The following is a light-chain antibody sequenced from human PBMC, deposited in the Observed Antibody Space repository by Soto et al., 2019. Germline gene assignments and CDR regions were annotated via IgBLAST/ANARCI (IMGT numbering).Light chain of an antibody. CDR3: HQYGSSLRT. Sequence: EIVMTQSAGTLSLSPGERATLSCRASQSVGSNYLGWYQKKPGQPPRLLIYGGSSRATGIPDRFSGGGSGTDFTLTIIRLEPEDFAEYYCHQYGSSLRTFGQGTKVDIK. J-gene: IGKJ1*01. CDR2: GGS. CDR1: QSVGSNY. V-gene: IGKV3-20*01.